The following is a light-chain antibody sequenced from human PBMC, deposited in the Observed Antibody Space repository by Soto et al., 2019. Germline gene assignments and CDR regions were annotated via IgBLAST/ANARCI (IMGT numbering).Light chain of an antibody. J-gene: IGKJ1*01. CDR2: GAS. V-gene: IGKV3-15*01. CDR1: QRVSSN. Sequence: IVMTQSPATLSVSPGETATLSCRASQRVSSNLAWYQQKPGQAPRLLIYGASTRATGIPARFSGSGSGTEFTLTISSLQSEDFAVYFCQQYNIWPPWTFGQGTKVEIK. CDR3: QQYNIWPPWT.